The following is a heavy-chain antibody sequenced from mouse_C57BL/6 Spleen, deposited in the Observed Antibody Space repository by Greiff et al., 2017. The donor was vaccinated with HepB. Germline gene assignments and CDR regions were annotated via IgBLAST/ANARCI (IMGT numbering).Heavy chain of an antibody. Sequence: QVQLQQSGAELARPGASVKLSCKASGYTFTSYGISWVKQRTGQGLEWIGEIYPRSGNTYYNEKFKGKATLTADKSSSTAYMELRSLTSEDSAVYFCAQTARDYYAMDYWGQGTSVTVSS. J-gene: IGHJ4*01. CDR3: AQTARDYYAMDY. CDR1: GYTFTSYG. CDR2: IYPRSGNT. D-gene: IGHD3-2*01. V-gene: IGHV1-81*01.